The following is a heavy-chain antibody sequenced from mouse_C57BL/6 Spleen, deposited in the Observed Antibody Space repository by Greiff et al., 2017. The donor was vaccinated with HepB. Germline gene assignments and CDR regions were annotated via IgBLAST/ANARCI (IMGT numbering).Heavy chain of an antibody. D-gene: IGHD1-3*01. Sequence: VKLQESGAELVKPGASVKMSCKASGYTFTTYPIEWMKQTHGKSLEWIGNFHPYNDDNKYNEKFKGKATFTVEKSSSTVYLELSRLTSDASAVYYCARRGKGFDVWGTGTTVTVSS. CDR1: GYTFTTYP. J-gene: IGHJ1*03. V-gene: IGHV1-47*01. CDR3: ARRGKGFDV. CDR2: FHPYNDDN.